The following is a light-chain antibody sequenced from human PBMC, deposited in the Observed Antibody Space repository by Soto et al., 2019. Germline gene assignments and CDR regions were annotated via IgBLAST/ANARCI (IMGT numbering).Light chain of an antibody. CDR1: QRISNSY. CDR3: QQYARPPYA. J-gene: IGKJ2*01. Sequence: EIVLTQSPGTLCLSPGERATLSCRASQRISNSYLAWYQQKPGQAPRLLLYDASSRATGIPDRVSGSGSGTDFTLTISRLEPEDFAVYYCQQYARPPYAFGQGTKVEIK. CDR2: DAS. V-gene: IGKV3-20*01.